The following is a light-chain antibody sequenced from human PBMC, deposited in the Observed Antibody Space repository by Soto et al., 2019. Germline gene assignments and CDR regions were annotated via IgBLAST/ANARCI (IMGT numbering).Light chain of an antibody. V-gene: IGKV1-9*01. Sequence: DIPLTQSPSFLSASIGDNVTITCRASQAISTYLAWYQQKPGKAPNLLVYSASTLHSGVPSRFSGSGSGTEFTLSITSLQPEDVATYYCQQLHTYLLTFGGGTKVQIK. CDR1: QAISTY. CDR2: SAS. J-gene: IGKJ4*01. CDR3: QQLHTYLLT.